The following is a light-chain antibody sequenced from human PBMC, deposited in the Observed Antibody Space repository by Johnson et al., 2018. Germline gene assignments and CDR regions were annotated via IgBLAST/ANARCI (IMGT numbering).Light chain of an antibody. Sequence: QSVLTQPPSVSAAPGQKVTISCSGSSSNIGNNYVSWYQQLPGTAPKLLIYENNKRPSGIPDRFSGSKSGTSATLGITGLQTGDEADYYCGTLGSSLSAGNGVGTGTKVTV. V-gene: IGLV1-51*02. J-gene: IGLJ1*01. CDR2: ENN. CDR1: SSNIGNNY. CDR3: GTLGSSLSAGNG.